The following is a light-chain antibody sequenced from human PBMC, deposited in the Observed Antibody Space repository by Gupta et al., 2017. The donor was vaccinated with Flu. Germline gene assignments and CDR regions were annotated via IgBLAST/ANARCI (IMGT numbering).Light chain of an antibody. CDR1: QDISNY. V-gene: IGKV1-33*01. CDR2: DAS. Sequence: DIQMTQSPSSLSASVGDRVTITCQASQDISNYLNWYQQKPGKAPKLLIYDASNLETGVPSRFSGSGSGTDFTFTISSLQPEDIATYYCQQDYNLRHTFGGGTKVEIK. CDR3: QQDYNLRHT. J-gene: IGKJ4*01.